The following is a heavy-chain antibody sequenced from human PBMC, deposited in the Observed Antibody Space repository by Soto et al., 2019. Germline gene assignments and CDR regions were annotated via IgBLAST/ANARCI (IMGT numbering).Heavy chain of an antibody. Sequence: XESLSLTCAVSGGSISSSNWWSCVRQAPGKGLEWIGEIYHSGSTNYNPSLKSRVTISVDKSKNQFSLKLSSVTAADTAVYYCARDYQATVPTEKGHFDYWGQGTLVTVSS. CDR1: GGSISSSNW. CDR3: ARDYQATVPTEKGHFDY. D-gene: IGHD4-17*01. CDR2: IYHSGST. J-gene: IGHJ4*02. V-gene: IGHV4-4*02.